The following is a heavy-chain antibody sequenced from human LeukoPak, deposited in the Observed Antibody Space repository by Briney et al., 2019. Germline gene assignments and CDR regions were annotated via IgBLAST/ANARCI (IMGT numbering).Heavy chain of an antibody. V-gene: IGHV3-7*01. CDR1: GFAFSSYW. Sequence: PGGSLRLSCAASGFAFSSYWMSWARQAPGAGLEWVAHIKQDGSEKYYVDSVKGRFTISRDNAKNSLYLQMDSMRVEDTAVYYCATDFNKGFDPWGQGTLVTVSS. CDR2: IKQDGSEK. J-gene: IGHJ5*02. CDR3: ATDFNKGFDP. D-gene: IGHD1/OR15-1a*01.